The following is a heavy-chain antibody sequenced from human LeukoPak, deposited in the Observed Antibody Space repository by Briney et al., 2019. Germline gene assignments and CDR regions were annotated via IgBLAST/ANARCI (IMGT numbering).Heavy chain of an antibody. J-gene: IGHJ5*02. CDR3: ASTGYRPEPGGWFDP. Sequence: PSETLSLTCTVSGGSISSYYWSWIRQPPGKGLEWIGYIYYSGSTNYNPPLKSRVTISVDTSNNQISLKLSSVTAADTAVYYCASTGYRPEPGGWFDPWGQGALVTVSS. D-gene: IGHD6-13*01. CDR1: GGSISSYY. CDR2: IYYSGST. V-gene: IGHV4-59*01.